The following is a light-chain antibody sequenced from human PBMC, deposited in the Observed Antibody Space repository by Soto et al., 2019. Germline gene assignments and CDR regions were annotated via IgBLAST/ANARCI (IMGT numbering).Light chain of an antibody. CDR1: SGHSSYA. V-gene: IGLV4-69*01. J-gene: IGLJ3*02. Sequence: QSVLTQSPSASASLGASVKLTCTLSSGHSSYAIAWHQQQPEKGPQYLMKLNSDGSHSKGDGIPDRFSGSSSGAERYLTISSLQSEDEADYYCQTWGTGWVFGGGTKLTVL. CDR2: LNSDGSH. CDR3: QTWGTGWV.